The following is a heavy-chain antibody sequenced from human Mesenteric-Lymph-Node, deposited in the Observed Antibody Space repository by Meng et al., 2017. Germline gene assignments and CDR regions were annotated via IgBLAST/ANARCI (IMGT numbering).Heavy chain of an antibody. CDR1: GFTFSSNW. D-gene: IGHD5-12*01. CDR2: ISSSSSYI. CDR3: ATWGYSGYDAYYFDY. J-gene: IGHJ4*02. V-gene: IGHV3-21*01. Sequence: GESLKISCAASGFTFSSNWMCWVRQAPGKGLEWVSSISSSSSYIYYADSMKGRFTISRDNAKNSLYLQMNSLRAEDTAVYYCATWGYSGYDAYYFDYWGQGTLVTVSS.